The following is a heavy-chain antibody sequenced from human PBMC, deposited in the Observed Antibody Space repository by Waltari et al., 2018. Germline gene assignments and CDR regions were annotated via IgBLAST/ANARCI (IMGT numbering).Heavy chain of an antibody. CDR3: ARSTGEQYFDL. CDR1: GYSISSGYY. CDR2: IYHSGST. D-gene: IGHD7-27*01. V-gene: IGHV4-38-2*01. Sequence: QVQLQESGPGLVKPSETLSLTCAVSGYSISSGYYWGGIRQPPGKGLEWIGSIYHSGSTYYNPSRKSRVTISVDTSKNQFSLKLSSVTAADTAVYYCARSTGEQYFDLWGRGTLVTVSS. J-gene: IGHJ2*01.